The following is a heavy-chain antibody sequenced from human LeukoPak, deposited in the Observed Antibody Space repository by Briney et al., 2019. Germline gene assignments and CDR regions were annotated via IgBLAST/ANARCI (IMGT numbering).Heavy chain of an antibody. V-gene: IGHV3-7*04. CDR1: GFTFSSYW. Sequence: GGSLRLSCAASGFTFSSYWMSWVRQAPGKGLEWVANIKEDGSEKYYVDSVKGRFTISRDNAKKSLYLQMNSLRAEDTAVYYCARDRGRNWFDSWGQGTLVTVSS. CDR3: ARDRGRNWFDS. CDR2: IKEDGSEK. J-gene: IGHJ5*01. D-gene: IGHD6-25*01.